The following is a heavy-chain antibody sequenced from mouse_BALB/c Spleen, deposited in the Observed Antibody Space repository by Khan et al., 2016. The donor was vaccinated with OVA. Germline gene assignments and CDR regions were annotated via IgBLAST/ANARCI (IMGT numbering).Heavy chain of an antibody. V-gene: IGHV3-2*02. J-gene: IGHJ2*02. CDR3: ARVYGGDFDY. CDR2: ISYSGNT. D-gene: IGHD1-1*01. Sequence: EVKLLESGPGLVKPSQSLSLTCTVTGYSITSDYAWNWIRQFPGNKLEWMGFISYSGNTKYNPSLKSRFSITRDTSKNQFFLQLNSVTTVDTATYYCARVYGGDFDYWGQGTSLTVSS. CDR1: GYSITSDYA.